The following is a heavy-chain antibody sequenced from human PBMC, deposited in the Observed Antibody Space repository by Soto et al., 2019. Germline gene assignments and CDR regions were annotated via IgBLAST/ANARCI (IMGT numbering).Heavy chain of an antibody. J-gene: IGHJ5*02. CDR2: IIPIFGTA. CDR3: ARPTRFYYDSSGQSAWFDP. V-gene: IGHV1-69*12. Sequence: QVQLVQSGAEVKKPGSSVKVSCKASGGTFSSYAISWVRQAPGQGLEWMGGIIPIFGTANYAQKFQCRVTITADESTTTAYMELSSLRSEDTAVYYCARPTRFYYDSSGQSAWFDPWGQGTLVTVSS. CDR1: GGTFSSYA. D-gene: IGHD3-22*01.